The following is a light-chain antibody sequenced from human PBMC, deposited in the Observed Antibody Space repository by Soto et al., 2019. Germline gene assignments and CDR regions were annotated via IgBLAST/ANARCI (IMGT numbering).Light chain of an antibody. CDR2: SNS. Sequence: QSVLTQPTSASGTPRQRVTISFSGGSSTIGSNTVNWYQQLPGTAPKLLIYSNSQRPSGVPDRFSGSKSGTSASLAISGLQSEDEADYYCAAWDDSLNGYVFGTGTKVTVL. V-gene: IGLV1-44*01. J-gene: IGLJ1*01. CDR1: SSTIGSNT. CDR3: AAWDDSLNGYV.